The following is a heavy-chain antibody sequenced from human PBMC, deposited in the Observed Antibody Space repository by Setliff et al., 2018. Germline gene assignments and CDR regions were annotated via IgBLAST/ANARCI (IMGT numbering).Heavy chain of an antibody. CDR2: IYYSGST. D-gene: IGHD1-20*01. CDR1: GDSISSYY. Sequence: NPSETLSLTCTVSGDSISSYYWSWIRQPPGKGLEWIAYIYYSGSTNYNPSLKSRVTISVDTSKNQFSLKLSSVTAADTAVYYCARGNNWEPDAFDVWGQGTMVTVSS. CDR3: ARGNNWEPDAFDV. J-gene: IGHJ3*01. V-gene: IGHV4-59*01.